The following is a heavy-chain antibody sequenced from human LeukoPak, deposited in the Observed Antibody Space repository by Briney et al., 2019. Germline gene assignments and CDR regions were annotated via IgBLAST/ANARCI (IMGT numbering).Heavy chain of an antibody. J-gene: IGHJ4*02. CDR3: AKDQGYSYGPDY. V-gene: IGHV3-30*18. Sequence: GRSLRLSCAASGFTFSSYGMHWVRQAPGKGLEWVAVISYDGSNKYYADSVKGRFTISRDNSKNTLYLQMNSLRAEDTAVYYCAKDQGYSYGPDYWGQGTLVTVSS. CDR1: GFTFSSYG. CDR2: ISYDGSNK. D-gene: IGHD5-18*01.